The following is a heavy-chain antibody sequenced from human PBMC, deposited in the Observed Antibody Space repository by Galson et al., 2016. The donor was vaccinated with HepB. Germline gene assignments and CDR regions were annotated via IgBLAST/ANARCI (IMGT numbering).Heavy chain of an antibody. CDR1: GFTFSSYG. Sequence: SLRLSCAASGFTFSSYGMHWVRQAPGKGLEWVAVISSDGSNKYYADSVKGRFTISRDNSKNTQYLQMNSLRAEDTAVYYCARDPGFRNGMDVWGQGTTVTVS. V-gene: IGHV3-30*03. CDR2: ISSDGSNK. CDR3: ARDPGFRNGMDV. J-gene: IGHJ6*02.